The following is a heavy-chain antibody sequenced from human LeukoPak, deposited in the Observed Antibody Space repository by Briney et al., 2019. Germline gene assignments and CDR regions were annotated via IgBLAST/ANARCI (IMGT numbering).Heavy chain of an antibody. CDR2: IRSKGNNYAT. V-gene: IGHV3-73*01. CDR3: HPPPDYSDY. Sequence: GGSLRLSCVAYGLTFSGSAMPWVRQAPGKGLEWVGRIRSKGNNYATAYAASVKGRFTISRDDSKNTAYLQMNSLKTGDTAVYYCHPPPDYSDYWGQGTLVTVSS. J-gene: IGHJ4*02. CDR1: GLTFSGSA.